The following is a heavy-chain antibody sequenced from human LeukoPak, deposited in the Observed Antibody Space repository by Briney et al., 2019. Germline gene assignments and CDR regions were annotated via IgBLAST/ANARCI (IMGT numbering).Heavy chain of an antibody. J-gene: IGHJ4*02. V-gene: IGHV1-69*04. CDR2: IIPILGIA. Sequence: SVKVSCKASGYTFTSYGFTWVRQAPGQGLEWMGRIIPILGIANYAQKFQGRVTITADKSTSTAYMELSSLRSEDTAVYYCARDWDSGWYDYWGQGTLVTVSS. CDR1: GYTFTSYG. CDR3: ARDWDSGWYDY. D-gene: IGHD6-19*01.